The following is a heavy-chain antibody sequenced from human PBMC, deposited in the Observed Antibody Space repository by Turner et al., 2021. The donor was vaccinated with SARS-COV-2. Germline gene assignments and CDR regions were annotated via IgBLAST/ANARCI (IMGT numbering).Heavy chain of an antibody. V-gene: IGHV3-21*01. CDR3: ARSERGRADCWSGYYPSPLDY. CDR2: ISSSSSYI. CDR1: VFTFMGYR. D-gene: IGHD3-3*01. Sequence: DVHLVESGGGLVKPVGSVSLSCAYYVFTFMGYRMNWVRQAPGKGGEGCPSISSSSSYIDYVDAVKGRFTISRYNAKNALDLQKKSLRAEDTAGDYFARSERGRADCWSGYYPSPLDYWGQGTLVTVSS. J-gene: IGHJ4*02.